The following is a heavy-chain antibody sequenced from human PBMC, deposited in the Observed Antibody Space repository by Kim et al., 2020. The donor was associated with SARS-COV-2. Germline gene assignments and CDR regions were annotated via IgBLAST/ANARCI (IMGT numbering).Heavy chain of an antibody. CDR2: ISSSSSYI. D-gene: IGHD3-9*01. J-gene: IGHJ6*02. Sequence: GGSLRLSCAASGFTFSSYSMNWVRQAPGKGLEWVSSISSSSSYIYYADSVKGRFTISRDNAKNSLYLQMNSLRAEDTAVYYCARDSARPSISGYDILTGYYPYYSYGVDVWGQRATVTVSS. CDR1: GFTFSSYS. V-gene: IGHV3-21*04. CDR3: ARDSARPSISGYDILTGYYPYYSYGVDV.